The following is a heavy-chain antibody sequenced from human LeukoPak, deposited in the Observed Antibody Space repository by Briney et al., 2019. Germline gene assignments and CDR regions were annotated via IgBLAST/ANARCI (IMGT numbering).Heavy chain of an antibody. Sequence: PSVKVSCKASGYTFTSYYMHWVRQAPGQGLEWMGVSNPSGGGRNYANKFQGRGTNTRETSSTTVYMQPSSLRSEDTAVYYCARGGTWIKICLDYWGQGTLVTVSS. CDR2: SNPSGGGR. D-gene: IGHD5-18*01. V-gene: IGHV1-46*01. CDR1: GYTFTSYY. J-gene: IGHJ4*02. CDR3: ARGGTWIKICLDY.